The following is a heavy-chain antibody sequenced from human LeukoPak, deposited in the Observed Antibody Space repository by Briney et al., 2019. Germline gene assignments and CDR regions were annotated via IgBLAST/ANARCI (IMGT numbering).Heavy chain of an antibody. CDR2: ISSSGSTI. V-gene: IGHV3-48*03. J-gene: IGHJ4*02. CDR1: GFTFSNYE. Sequence: PGGSLRLSCETPGFTFSNYEMNWVRQAPGKGLEWVSYISSSGSTIYYADSVKGRFTISRDNARNSLYLQMNSLRAEDTAVYYCARTGMGLDYWGQGALVTVSS. D-gene: IGHD6-13*01. CDR3: ARTGMGLDY.